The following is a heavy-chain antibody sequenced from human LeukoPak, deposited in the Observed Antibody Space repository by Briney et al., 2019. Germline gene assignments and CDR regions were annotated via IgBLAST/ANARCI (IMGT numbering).Heavy chain of an antibody. CDR3: ARKSIAVAGPLDY. CDR1: AFTFSSYS. D-gene: IGHD6-13*01. J-gene: IGHJ4*02. CDR2: ISSSSSYI. V-gene: IGHV3-21*01. Sequence: GGSLRLSCAASAFTFSSYSMNWVRQAPGKGLEWVSAISSSSSYIYYADSVKGRFTISRDNAKNSLYLQMNSLRAEDTAVYYCARKSIAVAGPLDYWGQGTLVTVSS.